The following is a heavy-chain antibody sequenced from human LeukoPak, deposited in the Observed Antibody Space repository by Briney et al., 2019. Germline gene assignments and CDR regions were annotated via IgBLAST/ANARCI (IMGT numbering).Heavy chain of an antibody. Sequence: GGSLRLSCAASGFTVSSNYMSWVRQAPGKGLEWVSDIYSDGSTNYADSVKGRFTISRDNSKNTVYLQMNSLRAEDTAVYYCARKAYGDYDDYWGQGTLVTVSS. V-gene: IGHV3-53*01. D-gene: IGHD4-17*01. CDR2: IYSDGST. J-gene: IGHJ4*02. CDR1: GFTVSSNY. CDR3: ARKAYGDYDDY.